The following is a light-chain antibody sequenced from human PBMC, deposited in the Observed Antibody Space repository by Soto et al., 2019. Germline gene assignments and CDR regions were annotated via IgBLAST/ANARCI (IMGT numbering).Light chain of an antibody. Sequence: QSVLTQPPSASGTPGQRVTISCSGSSSNIGSNFVYWYQQRPGTAPRLLIYNNDQRPSGVPDRCSGSKSGTSASLAISGLRSEDEADYYCAAWDDSLSVRYVFGTGTKVTVL. CDR1: SSNIGSNF. V-gene: IGLV1-47*02. J-gene: IGLJ1*01. CDR2: NND. CDR3: AAWDDSLSVRYV.